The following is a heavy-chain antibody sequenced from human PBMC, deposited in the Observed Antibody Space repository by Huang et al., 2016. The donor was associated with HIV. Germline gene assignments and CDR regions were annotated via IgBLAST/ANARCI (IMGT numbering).Heavy chain of an antibody. CDR2: INSDWSST. Sequence: EVQLVESGGGLVQPGGSLRLSCAASGFSISSYWRHWVRQAPGKGLGWIARINSDWSSTSYADSVKGRFTISRDNAKNTLYLQMNSLRAEDTAVYYCARDPRIQSWLNFFDYWGQGTLVSVSS. V-gene: IGHV3-74*01. CDR1: GFSISSYW. CDR3: ARDPRIQSWLNFFDY. D-gene: IGHD3-22*01. J-gene: IGHJ4*02.